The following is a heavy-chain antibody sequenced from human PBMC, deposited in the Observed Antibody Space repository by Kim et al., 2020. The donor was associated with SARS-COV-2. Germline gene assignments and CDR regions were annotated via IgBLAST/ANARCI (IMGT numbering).Heavy chain of an antibody. CDR3: AKDIYSSSWYLGEGLYFDY. Sequence: GGSLRLSCAASGFTFSSYAMSWVRQAPGKGLEWVSAISGSGGSTYYADSVKGRFTISRDNSKNTLYLQMNSLRAEDTAVYYCAKDIYSSSWYLGEGLYFDYWGQGTLVTVSS. CDR1: GFTFSSYA. V-gene: IGHV3-23*01. D-gene: IGHD6-13*01. J-gene: IGHJ4*02. CDR2: ISGSGGST.